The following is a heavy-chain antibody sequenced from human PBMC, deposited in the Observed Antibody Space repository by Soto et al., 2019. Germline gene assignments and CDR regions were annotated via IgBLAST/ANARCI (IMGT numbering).Heavy chain of an antibody. D-gene: IGHD3-10*01. V-gene: IGHV4-34*01. CDR2: INHSGST. J-gene: IGHJ4*02. CDR3: ARGSSLWFGDRYYFDY. CDR1: GGSFSGYY. Sequence: SETLSLTCAVYGGSFSGYYWSWIRQPPGKGLEWIGEINHSGSTNYNPSLKSRVTISVDTSKNQFSLKLSSVTAADTAVYYCARGSSLWFGDRYYFDYWGQGTLVTVS.